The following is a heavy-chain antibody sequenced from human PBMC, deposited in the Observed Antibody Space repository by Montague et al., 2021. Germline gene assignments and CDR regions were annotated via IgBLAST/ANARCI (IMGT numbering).Heavy chain of an antibody. CDR2: ICDGGSA. CDR3: AAYYYGGGGRGS. J-gene: IGHJ5*02. Sequence: SETLSLTCSVSGDSVRCGIYHWGWIRQSPGKGLEWIVYICDGGSATYKTSLGSRVTMSLDTSSNQFSLNLRSATAADTAVYYCAAYYYGGGGRGSWGQGTLVTVSA. D-gene: IGHD3-22*01. CDR1: GDSVRCGIYH. V-gene: IGHV4-61*01.